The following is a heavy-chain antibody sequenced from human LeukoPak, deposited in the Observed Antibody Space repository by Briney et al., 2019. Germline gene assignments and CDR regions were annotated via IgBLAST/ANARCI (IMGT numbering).Heavy chain of an antibody. CDR3: ARGLVEYTNNYFDY. D-gene: IGHD1-26*01. Sequence: RPSETLSLTCTVSGGSISSSSYYWGWIRQPPGKGLEWIGSIYYSGSTYYNPSLKRRVTISVDTSKDQFSLKLSSVTAADTAVYYCARGLVEYTNNYFDYWGQGTLVTVSS. J-gene: IGHJ4*02. CDR1: GGSISSSSYY. V-gene: IGHV4-39*01. CDR2: IYYSGST.